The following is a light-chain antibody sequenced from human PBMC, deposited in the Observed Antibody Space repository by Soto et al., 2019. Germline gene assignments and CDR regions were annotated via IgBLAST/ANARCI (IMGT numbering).Light chain of an antibody. CDR1: SSDVGGYNY. J-gene: IGLJ3*02. CDR3: CSYSGSETPWV. Sequence: QSVLTQPRSVSGAPGQSVAISCTGTSSDVGGYNYVSWYQQHPGKAPKLMIYDVTKRPSGVPDRFSGSKSGNTASLTISVLQAEEEADYYGCSYSGSETPWVFGGGTKLTVL. CDR2: DVT. V-gene: IGLV2-11*01.